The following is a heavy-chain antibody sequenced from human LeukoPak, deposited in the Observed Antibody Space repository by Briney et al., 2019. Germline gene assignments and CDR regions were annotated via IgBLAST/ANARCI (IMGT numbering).Heavy chain of an antibody. CDR2: ISSNGGTT. CDR1: GFTFRKYA. V-gene: IGHV3-64*01. CDR3: AREGWSGSYYDY. D-gene: IGHD3-10*02. J-gene: IGHJ4*02. Sequence: PGGSLRLSCAASGFTFRKYAMHWVRQAPGKGLEYVSAISSNGGTTYYANSVKGRFTISRDNSKNTLYLQMGSLRAEDMAVYYCAREGWSGSYYDYWGQGTLVTVSS.